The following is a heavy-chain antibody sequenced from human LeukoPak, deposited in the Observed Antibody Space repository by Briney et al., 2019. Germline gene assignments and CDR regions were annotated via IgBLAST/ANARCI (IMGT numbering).Heavy chain of an antibody. D-gene: IGHD4-23*01. CDR2: IRSKGYGGTT. J-gene: IGHJ4*02. V-gene: IGHV3-49*04. CDR3: TTVDDDYGGTIDY. Sequence: GRSLRLSCTTSGFTFGAYAMSWVRQAPGKGLEWVGFIRSKGYGGTTEYAAAVKGRFTISRDESKSAAYLQMDSLKTEDTAVYYCTTVDDDYGGTIDYWGQGTLVTVSS. CDR1: GFTFGAYA.